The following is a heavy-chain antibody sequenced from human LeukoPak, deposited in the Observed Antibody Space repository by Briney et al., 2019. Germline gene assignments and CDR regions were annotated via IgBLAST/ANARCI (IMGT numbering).Heavy chain of an antibody. V-gene: IGHV5-51*01. D-gene: IGHD5-24*01. CDR3: AIINHPDGRVY. CDR1: GYPFTTSW. CDR2: IYAGNSDA. J-gene: IGHJ4*02. Sequence: GESLKISCQGFGYPFTTSWIGWVRQLPGKGLEWTAIIYAGNSDAKYSPSFQGQVSISTDRSISTAYLHWSSLKASDTAIYYCAIINHPDGRVYWGQGTLVTVSS.